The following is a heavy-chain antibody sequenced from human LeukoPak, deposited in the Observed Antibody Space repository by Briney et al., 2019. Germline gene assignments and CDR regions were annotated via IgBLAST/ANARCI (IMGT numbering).Heavy chain of an antibody. D-gene: IGHD6-19*01. CDR1: DFTVSSHH. Sequence: GGSLRLSCVVSDFTVSSHHMAWVRQVPGKGLEWLSIIYSGGKSHNADSLKGRFTVSKDNFRNTVFLEMNSLRADDTAVYYCARCQGIAMADFRGDYYYCYVDVWGKGTTVSVSS. J-gene: IGHJ6*03. CDR2: IYSGGKS. V-gene: IGHV3-53*01. CDR3: ARCQGIAMADFRGDYYYCYVDV.